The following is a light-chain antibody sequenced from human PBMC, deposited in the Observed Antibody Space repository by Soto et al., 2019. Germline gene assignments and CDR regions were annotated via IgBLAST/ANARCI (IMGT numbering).Light chain of an antibody. CDR1: SSDVGGYNY. Sequence: QSALTQPASGSGSPGQSITISCTGTSSDVGGYNYVSWYQQHPGKAPKLMIYDVSNRPSGVSNRFSGSKSGNTASLTISGLQAEDEADYYCSSYTSSSTPVVFGGVTKLTVL. J-gene: IGLJ2*01. CDR2: DVS. CDR3: SSYTSSSTPVV. V-gene: IGLV2-14*01.